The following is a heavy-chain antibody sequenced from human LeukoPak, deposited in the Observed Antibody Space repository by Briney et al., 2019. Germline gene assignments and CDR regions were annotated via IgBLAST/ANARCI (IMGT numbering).Heavy chain of an antibody. CDR1: GYTFTSYY. CDR3: ARGLGVAITTGTIDY. V-gene: IGHV1-46*01. CDR2: INPSGGST. D-gene: IGHD1-1*01. J-gene: IGHJ4*02. Sequence: ASVKVSCKASGYTFTSYYMHWVRQAPGQGLEWMGIINPSGGSTSYAQKFQGRVTMTRDTSTSTVYMELSSLRSEDTAVYYCARGLGVAITTGTIDYWGQGTLVTVSS.